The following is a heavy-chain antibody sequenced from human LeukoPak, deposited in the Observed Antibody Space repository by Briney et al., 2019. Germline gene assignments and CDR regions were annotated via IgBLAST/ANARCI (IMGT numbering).Heavy chain of an antibody. CDR2: ISYDGSNK. D-gene: IGHD4-17*01. Sequence: GGSLRLSCAASGFTFSNYGIHWVRQAPGKGLXXXXLISYDGSNKYYADSVKGRFTISRDNSKNTLYLQMSSLQTEDTAVYYCAPDEGGDYVGLDYWGQGTLVTVSS. CDR1: GFTFSNYG. V-gene: IGHV3-30*03. CDR3: APDEGGDYVGLDY. J-gene: IGHJ4*02.